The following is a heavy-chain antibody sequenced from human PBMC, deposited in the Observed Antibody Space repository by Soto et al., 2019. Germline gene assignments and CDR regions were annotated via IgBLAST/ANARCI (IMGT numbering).Heavy chain of an antibody. CDR2: IYYSGST. Sequence: SATLSLTCTVSGGSISTYYWSWIRQPPGKGLEWIGYIYYSGSTYYNPSLKSRVTISVDRSKNQFSLKLSSVTAADTAVYYCARVSYYYDSSGYYSPPYYFDYWGQGTLVTVSS. D-gene: IGHD3-22*01. J-gene: IGHJ4*02. V-gene: IGHV4-59*12. CDR1: GGSISTYY. CDR3: ARVSYYYDSSGYYSPPYYFDY.